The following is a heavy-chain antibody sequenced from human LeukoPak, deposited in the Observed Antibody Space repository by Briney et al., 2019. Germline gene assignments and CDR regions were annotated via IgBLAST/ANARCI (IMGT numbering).Heavy chain of an antibody. CDR3: VKDRSGTFSFDY. CDR1: GFTFSSYA. J-gene: IGHJ4*02. Sequence: GGSLRLSCSASGFTFSSYAMHWVRQAPGKGLEYVSTISDGGNTYYADSVKGRFTISRDNSESTLYLQMSSLRAEDTAVYYCVKDRSGTFSFDYWGQGTLVTVSS. V-gene: IGHV3-64D*08. CDR2: ISDGGNT. D-gene: IGHD1-26*01.